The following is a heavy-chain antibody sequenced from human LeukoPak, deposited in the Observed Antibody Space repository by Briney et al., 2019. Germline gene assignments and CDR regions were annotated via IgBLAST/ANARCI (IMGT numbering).Heavy chain of an antibody. V-gene: IGHV1-2*02. CDR1: GYTFTGYY. CDR2: INPNSGGT. CDR3: ARILGGSGSYYNDY. Sequence: ASVKVSCKASGYTFTGYYMHRVRQAPGQGLEWMGGINPNSGGTNYAQKFQGRVTMTRDTSISTAYMELSRLRSDDTAVYYCARILGGSGSYYNDYWGQGTLVTVSS. J-gene: IGHJ4*02. D-gene: IGHD3-10*01.